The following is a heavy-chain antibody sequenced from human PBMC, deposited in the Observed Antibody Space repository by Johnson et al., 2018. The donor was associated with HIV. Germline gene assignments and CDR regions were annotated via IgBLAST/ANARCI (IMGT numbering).Heavy chain of an antibody. CDR1: GFTVSSTY. Sequence: VQLVGSGGGVVQPGGSLRLSCAASGFTVSSTYMSWVRQAPGKGLEWVSAIYSGGSTYYADSMKGRFTISRDNSKNTLYLQMNSLIPEDTAVYYCCYGSGTYDGPAFDIWGQGTVVIVSS. J-gene: IGHJ3*02. CDR3: CYGSGTYDGPAFDI. CDR2: IYSGGST. V-gene: IGHV3-66*02. D-gene: IGHD3-10*01.